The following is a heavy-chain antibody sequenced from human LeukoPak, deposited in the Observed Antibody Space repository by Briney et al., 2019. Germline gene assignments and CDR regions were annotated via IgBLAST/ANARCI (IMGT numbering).Heavy chain of an antibody. Sequence: GGSLRLSCAASGFTFSSYEMNWVRQAPGKGLEWVSYISSSGSTIYYADSVKGRFTISRDNAKNSLYLQMNSLRAEDTAVYYCARETMVRGVIFDYWGQGTLVTVSS. CDR1: GFTFSSYE. J-gene: IGHJ4*02. V-gene: IGHV3-48*03. CDR2: ISSSGSTI. D-gene: IGHD3-10*01. CDR3: ARETMVRGVIFDY.